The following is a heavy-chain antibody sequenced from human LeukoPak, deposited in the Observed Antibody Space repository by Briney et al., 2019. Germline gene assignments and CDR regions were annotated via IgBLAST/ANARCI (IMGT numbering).Heavy chain of an antibody. V-gene: IGHV4-30-4*01. CDR1: GDSISSGDYY. J-gene: IGHJ4*02. Sequence: SETLSLTCTVSGDSISSGDYYWSWIRQPPGKGLEWIGYIFYNGVTYYNPFLKSRLTISIDTPKNQFSLKLRSVTAADTAMYYCARGLIVVVPAANGVKEYYFDYWGQGTLVTVSS. CDR3: ARGLIVVVPAANGVKEYYFDY. CDR2: IFYNGVT. D-gene: IGHD2-2*01.